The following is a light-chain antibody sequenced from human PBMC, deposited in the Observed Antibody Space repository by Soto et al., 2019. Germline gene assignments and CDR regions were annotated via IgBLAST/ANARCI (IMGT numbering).Light chain of an antibody. V-gene: IGKV1-39*01. CDR3: QQRYTTLPHT. Sequence: DIQMTQSPSSLSASVGDRVTITCRASQTISSYLNWYQQRPGKAPMLLIHAASTLQGGVPSRFSGSGSGTDFTLTISSLQPEDFATYYCQQRYTTLPHTFGQGTKLEI. J-gene: IGKJ2*01. CDR2: AAS. CDR1: QTISSY.